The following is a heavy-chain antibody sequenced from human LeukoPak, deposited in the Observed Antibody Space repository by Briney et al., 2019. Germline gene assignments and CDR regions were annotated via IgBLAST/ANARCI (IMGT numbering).Heavy chain of an antibody. CDR1: GFTFSNYA. J-gene: IGHJ4*02. D-gene: IGHD2-21*02. V-gene: IGHV3-23*01. CDR3: ASTGVTAPGCFDY. Sequence: PGGSLRLSCAASGFTFSNYAMSWVRQAPGKGLEWVSAISGSGGSTYSADSVKGRFTISRDNSKNTLYLQMNSLRAEDTAVYYCASTGVTAPGCFDYWGQGTLVTVSS. CDR2: ISGSGGST.